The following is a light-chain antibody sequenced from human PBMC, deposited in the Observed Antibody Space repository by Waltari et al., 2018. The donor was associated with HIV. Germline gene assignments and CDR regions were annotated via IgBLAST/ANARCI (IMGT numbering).Light chain of an antibody. CDR1: QTIRNF. V-gene: IGKV1-39*01. CDR2: TAS. J-gene: IGKJ2*01. Sequence: DIQMTQSPSSLSASVGVRVTIVCRASQTIRNFLNWYQQKPGKAPQLLIYTASTLQGGVPSRFDGSGSGTDFSLTISSLQPEDFATYFCQQSYSIPYTFGQRTTLEI. CDR3: QQSYSIPYT.